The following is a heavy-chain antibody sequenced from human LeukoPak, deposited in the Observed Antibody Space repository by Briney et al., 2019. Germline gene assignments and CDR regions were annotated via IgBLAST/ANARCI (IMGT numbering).Heavy chain of an antibody. Sequence: SSETLSLTCAVSGYSISSGYYWGWIRQPPGKGLEWIGSIYHSGSTYYNPSLKSRVTISVDTSKNQFSLKLNSVTAADTAVYYCARPARDYYYDSSGYWLAYDVWGKGTTVTVSS. D-gene: IGHD3-22*01. CDR2: IYHSGST. CDR3: ARPARDYYYDSSGYWLAYDV. V-gene: IGHV4-38-2*01. CDR1: GYSISSGYY. J-gene: IGHJ6*04.